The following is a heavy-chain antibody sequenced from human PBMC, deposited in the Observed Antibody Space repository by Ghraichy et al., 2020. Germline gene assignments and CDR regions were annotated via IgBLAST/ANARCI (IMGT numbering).Heavy chain of an antibody. V-gene: IGHV1-18*01. CDR1: GYTFTRSG. CDR3: ARVHFYDRSGFHYYLDY. J-gene: IGHJ4*02. Sequence: ASVKVSCKASGYTFTRSGISWVRQAPGQGLEWMGWISGYNGDMSYAQSLQGRVTMTTDTSTNTSYMELRSLRSDDTAGYYCARVHFYDRSGFHYYLDYWGQGTLVTVSS. CDR2: ISGYNGDM. D-gene: IGHD3-22*01.